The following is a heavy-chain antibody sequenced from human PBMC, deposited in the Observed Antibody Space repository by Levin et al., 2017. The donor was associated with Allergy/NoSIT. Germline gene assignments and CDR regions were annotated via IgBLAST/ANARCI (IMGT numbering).Heavy chain of an antibody. CDR3: ARSGSPYCSSTSC. J-gene: IGHJ4*02. D-gene: IGHD2-2*01. V-gene: IGHV1-2*02. CDR2: INPNSGGT. Sequence: GESLKISCKASGYTFTGYYIHWVRQAPGQGLGYMGWINPNSGGTNYAQNFQGRVTMTRDTSISTAYMELSRLRSDDTAVYYCARSGSPYCSSTSCWGQGTLVTVSS. CDR1: GYTFTGYY.